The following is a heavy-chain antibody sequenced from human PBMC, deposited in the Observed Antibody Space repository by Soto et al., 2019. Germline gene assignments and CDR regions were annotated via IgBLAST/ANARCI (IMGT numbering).Heavy chain of an antibody. CDR1: GYTFTSYW. D-gene: IGHD3-3*01. V-gene: IGHV5-51*01. CDR2: IYPGDSDT. CDR3: ARPSITIFGVVPSAPFDH. J-gene: IGHJ4*02. Sequence: GDALKSSCKGSGYTFTSYWIGWVRPMTGKGLEWMGIIYPGDSDTRYSPSFQGQVTISADKSISTAYLHWSSLRASDTAMYYCARPSITIFGVVPSAPFDHWGQGTLVTVSS.